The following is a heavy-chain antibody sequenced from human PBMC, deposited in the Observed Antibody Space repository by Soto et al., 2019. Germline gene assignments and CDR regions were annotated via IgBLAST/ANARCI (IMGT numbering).Heavy chain of an antibody. Sequence: QVQLVQSGAEVKKPGASVKVSCKASGYTFTSYDINWVRQATGQRLEWMGRMNPNSGDTGLAQKFQGRITMTSNTSITTAYMELSSLSSEDTAVYYCARDGSKIDGYGVQLGYWGQGTVVTVSS. D-gene: IGHD4-17*01. V-gene: IGHV1-8*01. CDR1: GYTFTSYD. CDR2: MNPNSGDT. J-gene: IGHJ4*02. CDR3: ARDGSKIDGYGVQLGY.